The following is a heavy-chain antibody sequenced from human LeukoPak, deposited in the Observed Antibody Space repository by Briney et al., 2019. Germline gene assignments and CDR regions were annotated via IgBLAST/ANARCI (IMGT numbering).Heavy chain of an antibody. D-gene: IGHD3-3*01. J-gene: IGHJ5*02. Sequence: SETLSLTCAVYGGSFSGYYWSWIRQPPGKGLEWIGEINHSGSTNYNPSLKSRVTISVDTSKNQFSLKLSSVTAADTAVYYCARSPTRRITIFGVPLTSWWFDPWGQGTLVTVSS. V-gene: IGHV4-34*01. CDR3: ARSPTRRITIFGVPLTSWWFDP. CDR2: INHSGST. CDR1: GGSFSGYY.